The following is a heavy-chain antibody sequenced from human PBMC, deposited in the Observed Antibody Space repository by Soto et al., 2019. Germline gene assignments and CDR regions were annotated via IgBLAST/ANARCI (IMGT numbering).Heavy chain of an antibody. Sequence: GGAGRLPCVVADFPNTSDSMNWVRQAPGKGLEWVSYISSSSSSSTIYDADSVKGRFTITRDNAKNSLYLQMNSLRAEDTAVYXCARDGVEAAAPLDYWGQGTLVTVSS. CDR2: ISSSSSSSTI. D-gene: IGHD6-13*01. CDR1: DFPNTSDS. CDR3: ARDGVEAAAPLDY. J-gene: IGHJ4*02. V-gene: IGHV3-48*01.